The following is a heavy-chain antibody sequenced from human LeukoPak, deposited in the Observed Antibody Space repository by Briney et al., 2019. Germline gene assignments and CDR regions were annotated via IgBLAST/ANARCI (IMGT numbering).Heavy chain of an antibody. J-gene: IGHJ4*02. CDR3: ARDGGATVTPEFDY. Sequence: ASVKVSCKASGGTFSSYAISWVRQAPGQGLEWMGWISAYNGNTNYAQKLQGRVTMTTDTSTSTAYMELRSLRSDDTAVYYCARDGGATVTPEFDYWGQGTLVTVSS. CDR1: GGTFSSYA. V-gene: IGHV1-18*01. D-gene: IGHD4-17*01. CDR2: ISAYNGNT.